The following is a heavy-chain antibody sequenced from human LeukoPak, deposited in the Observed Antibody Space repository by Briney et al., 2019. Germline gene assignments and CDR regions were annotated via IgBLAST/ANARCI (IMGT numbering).Heavy chain of an antibody. CDR2: IYPGDSDT. D-gene: IGHD2-2*01. CDR3: ARGYCSSTSCYAYFDY. J-gene: IGHJ4*02. CDR1: GYSFTSYW. Sequence: GESLKISCKGSGYSFTSYWIGWVRQMPGKGLEWMGIIYPGDSDTRYSPSFQGQVTISADKSISTAYLQWSSLKAPDTAMYYCARGYCSSTSCYAYFDYWGQGTLVTVSS. V-gene: IGHV5-51*01.